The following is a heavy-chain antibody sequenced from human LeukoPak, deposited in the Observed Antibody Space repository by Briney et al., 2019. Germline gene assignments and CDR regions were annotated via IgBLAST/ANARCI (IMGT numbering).Heavy chain of an antibody. Sequence: ASVKVSCKAFGYAFTGYFIHWVRQAPGQGLEWMGWINCNSGGTSYAQEFQDRVTMTRDTSSNTAYMEMSRLTFDDTAVYYCARIGGSGYTYGTFDYWGQGTLVTVSS. J-gene: IGHJ4*02. CDR3: ARIGGSGYTYGTFDY. V-gene: IGHV1-2*02. D-gene: IGHD5-18*01. CDR1: GYAFTGYF. CDR2: INCNSGGT.